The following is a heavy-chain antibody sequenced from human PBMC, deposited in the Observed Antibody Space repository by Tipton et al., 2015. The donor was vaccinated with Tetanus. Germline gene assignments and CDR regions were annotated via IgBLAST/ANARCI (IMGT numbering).Heavy chain of an antibody. CDR3: AAQIIPTDRGGWFDP. D-gene: IGHD3-3*01. V-gene: IGHV4-39*01. J-gene: IGHJ5*02. CDR1: GGSISSRNYY. Sequence: TLSLTCSVSGGSISSRNYYWGWIRQPPGKGLEFIGRVYYSGNTYYNPSLKSRVTISVDTSKNQFSLKLSSVTATDTAVYYCAAQIIPTDRGGWFDPWGQGTLVTVS. CDR2: VYYSGNT.